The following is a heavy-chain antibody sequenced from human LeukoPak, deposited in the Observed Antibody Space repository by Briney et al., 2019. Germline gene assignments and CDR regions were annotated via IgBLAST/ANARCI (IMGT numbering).Heavy chain of an antibody. CDR1: GYTFTSYA. Sequence: GASVKVSCKASGYTFTSYAMNWVRQAPGQGLEWMGWINTNTGNPTYAQGFTGRFVFSLDTSVSTAYLQISSLKAEDTAVYYCARVQNIVVVTAVHAFDIWGLGTMVTVSS. CDR3: ARVQNIVVVTAVHAFDI. CDR2: INTNTGNP. V-gene: IGHV7-4-1*02. J-gene: IGHJ3*02. D-gene: IGHD2-21*02.